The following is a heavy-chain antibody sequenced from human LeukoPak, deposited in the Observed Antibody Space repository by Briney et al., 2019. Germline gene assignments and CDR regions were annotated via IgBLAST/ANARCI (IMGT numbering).Heavy chain of an antibody. V-gene: IGHV3-30*19. D-gene: IGHD4-23*01. CDR2: ISYDGSNK. CDR3: ARDPIRRYYFDY. CDR1: GFTFSTYG. Sequence: GRSLRLSCAASGFTFSTYGMHWVRQAPGKGLEWVAVISYDGSNKYYADSVKGRFTISRDNSKNTLYLQMNSLRAEDTAVYYCARDPIRRYYFDYWGQGTLVTVSS. J-gene: IGHJ4*02.